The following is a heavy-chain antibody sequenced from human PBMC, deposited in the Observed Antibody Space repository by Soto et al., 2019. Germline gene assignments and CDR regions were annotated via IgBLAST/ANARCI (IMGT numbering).Heavy chain of an antibody. J-gene: IGHJ4*02. CDR2: IWYDGSNK. D-gene: IGHD3-16*01. Sequence: GXSRRLSGAASGFTFSSYGMHWVRQAPGKGQEWVAVIWYDGSNKYYADSVKGRFTISRDNSKNTLYLQMNSLRAEDTAVYYCARELRSGNDYWGQGTLVTVSS. V-gene: IGHV3-33*01. CDR3: ARELRSGNDY. CDR1: GFTFSSYG.